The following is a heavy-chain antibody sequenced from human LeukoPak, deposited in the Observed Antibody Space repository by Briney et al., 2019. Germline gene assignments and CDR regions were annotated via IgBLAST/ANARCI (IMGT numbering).Heavy chain of an antibody. Sequence: PSETLSLTCTVSGGSISSYYWSWIRQPPGKGLEWIGYIYYSGSTNYNPPLKSRVTISVDTSKNQFSLKLSSVTAADTAVYYCARVSFYYGSGSYYSSFDPWGQGTLVTVSS. J-gene: IGHJ5*02. CDR3: ARVSFYYGSGSYYSSFDP. V-gene: IGHV4-59*01. CDR1: GGSISSYY. CDR2: IYYSGST. D-gene: IGHD3-10*01.